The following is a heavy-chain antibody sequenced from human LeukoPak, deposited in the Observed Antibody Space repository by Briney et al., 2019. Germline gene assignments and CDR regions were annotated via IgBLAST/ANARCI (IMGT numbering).Heavy chain of an antibody. D-gene: IGHD3-16*01. V-gene: IGHV3-7*01. CDR3: ATERAGERPRPLLNYYYMDV. J-gene: IGHJ6*03. Sequence: GGCLRLSCAASGFTFSRYRMSWVRQAPGKGLEWVANIKQDGSEKHYVDSVKGRFTISRDNAKNSLYLQMNSLRAEDTAVYYCATERAGERPRPLLNYYYMDVWGKGTTVTISS. CDR1: GFTFSRYR. CDR2: IKQDGSEK.